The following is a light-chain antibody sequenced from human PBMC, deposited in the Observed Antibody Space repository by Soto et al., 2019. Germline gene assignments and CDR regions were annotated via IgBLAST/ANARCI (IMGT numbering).Light chain of an antibody. V-gene: IGKV3-15*01. CDR1: QSVSSN. J-gene: IGKJ1*01. CDR3: QQYNNWPPWT. Sequence: EMVMTQSPATLSVSPGERATLSCRASQSVSSNLAWYQQKPGQAPRLLIYGASTRATGIPARFSGSGPGTEFTLTISSLQSEDFAVYYCQQYNNWPPWTFGQGTKVEIK. CDR2: GAS.